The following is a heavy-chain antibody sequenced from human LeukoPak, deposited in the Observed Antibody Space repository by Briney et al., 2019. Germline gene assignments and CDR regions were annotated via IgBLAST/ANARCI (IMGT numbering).Heavy chain of an antibody. CDR2: IYYSGST. CDR3: ARDLDYYDSSGYRYNWFDP. CDR1: GGSISSSSYY. Sequence: PSETLSLTCTVSGGSISSSSYYWGWIRQPPGQGLEWIGSIYYSGSTYYNPSLKSLVTISVDTSKNQFSLNLSSVTAADTAVYYCARDLDYYDSSGYRYNWFDPWGQGTLVTVSS. J-gene: IGHJ5*02. V-gene: IGHV4-39*07. D-gene: IGHD3-22*01.